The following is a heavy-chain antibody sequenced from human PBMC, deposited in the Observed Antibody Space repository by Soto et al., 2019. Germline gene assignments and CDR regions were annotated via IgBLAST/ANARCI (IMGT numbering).Heavy chain of an antibody. D-gene: IGHD6-19*01. CDR2: IYYSGSH. J-gene: IGHJ6*02. Sequence: SETLSLTCAVSGGSISSSSYYWGWLRQPPGKGLERIGNIYYSGSHYYNPSLEGRVTISVYTTKNLISPEQSSVTAADTAVYYCAVPAASVAGASSSYYCYGMDVWGQGTTVTVSS. CDR1: GGSISSSSYY. CDR3: AVPAASVAGASSSYYCYGMDV. V-gene: IGHV4-39*01.